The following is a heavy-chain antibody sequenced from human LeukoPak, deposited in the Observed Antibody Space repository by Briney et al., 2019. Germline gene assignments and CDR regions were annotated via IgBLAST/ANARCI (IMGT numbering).Heavy chain of an antibody. CDR1: GYTFTSYD. J-gene: IGHJ6*02. D-gene: IGHD2-15*01. CDR2: MNPNSGNT. V-gene: IGHV1-8*01. CDR3: ARRAGYCSGGSCYQVDV. Sequence: ASVKLSYTASGYTFTSYDINRVRQATGQGLEWMGWMNPNSGNTGYAQKYQGRVTMTRNTSISTAYMELSSLRSEDTAVYYCARRAGYCSGGSCYQVDVWGQGTTVTVSS.